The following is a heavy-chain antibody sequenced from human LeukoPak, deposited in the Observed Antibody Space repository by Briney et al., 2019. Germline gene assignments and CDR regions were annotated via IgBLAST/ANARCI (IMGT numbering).Heavy chain of an antibody. J-gene: IGHJ4*02. CDR3: ARVEDYDILTGFDY. V-gene: IGHV3-23*01. CDR2: ISGSGAST. D-gene: IGHD3-9*01. CDR1: EFTFSSYD. Sequence: PGGSLRLSCVASEFTFSSYDMSWVRQAPGKGLEWVSVISGSGASTHYADSVKGRFTISRDNSKNTLYLQMNSLRAEDTAVYYCARVEDYDILTGFDYWGQGTLVTVSS.